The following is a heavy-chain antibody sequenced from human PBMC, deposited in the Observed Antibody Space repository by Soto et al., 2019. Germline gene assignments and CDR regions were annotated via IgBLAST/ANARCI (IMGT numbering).Heavy chain of an antibody. J-gene: IGHJ4*02. CDR2: INPSGGST. Sequence: GASVKVSCKASGYTFTSYYMHWVRQAPGQGLEWMGIINPSGGSTGYAQKFQGRVTMTRDTSTSTVYMELSSVRSEDTAVYYCARDVWEYDSSGYYYGYRGQGTLVTVSS. CDR3: ARDVWEYDSSGYYYGY. D-gene: IGHD3-22*01. V-gene: IGHV1-46*01. CDR1: GYTFTSYY.